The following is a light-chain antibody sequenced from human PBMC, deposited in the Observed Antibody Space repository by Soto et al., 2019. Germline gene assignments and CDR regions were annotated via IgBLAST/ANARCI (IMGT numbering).Light chain of an antibody. Sequence: SVMTQYPGTLSASPGEKMALSCRARQTVSSNLAWYQHKPGRAPRLLLYASSTRATDVSARFSGSGDGTELTPTISSLQPEDFAVYYCQQCNNWPQGSFGPGTKADIK. CDR2: ASS. V-gene: IGKV3-15*01. CDR3: QQCNNWPQGS. CDR1: QTVSSN. J-gene: IGKJ1*01.